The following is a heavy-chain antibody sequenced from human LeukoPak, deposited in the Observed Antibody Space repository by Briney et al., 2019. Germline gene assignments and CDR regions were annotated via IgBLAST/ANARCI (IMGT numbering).Heavy chain of an antibody. D-gene: IGHD3-10*01. CDR3: ARIRGFGADFYYYYMDV. CDR2: IHHSGNT. CDR1: GGSFSGYY. V-gene: IGHV4-34*01. Sequence: SETLSLTCAVYGGSFSGYYWSWIRQPPGKGLEWIGEIHHSGNTNYNPSLRSRVTVSVDKSKNQFSLKLTSVTAADTAVYYCARIRGFGADFYYYYMDVWGKGTTVTVSS. J-gene: IGHJ6*03.